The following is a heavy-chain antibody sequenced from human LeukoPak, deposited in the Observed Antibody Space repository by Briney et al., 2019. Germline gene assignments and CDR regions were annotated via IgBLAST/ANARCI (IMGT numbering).Heavy chain of an antibody. CDR1: GYTFTGYY. V-gene: IGHV1-2*06. D-gene: IGHD2-15*01. Sequence: EASVKVSCKASGYTFTGYYMHWLRQAPAQGLEWMGRINPNSGGTNYAQKFQGRVTMTRDTSISTAYMELSRLRSDDTAVYYCARDFGVVVVAGGDYWGQGTLVTVSS. CDR2: INPNSGGT. CDR3: ARDFGVVVVAGGDY. J-gene: IGHJ4*02.